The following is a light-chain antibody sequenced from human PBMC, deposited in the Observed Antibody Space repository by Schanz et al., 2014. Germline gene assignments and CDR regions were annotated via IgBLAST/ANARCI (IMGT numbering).Light chain of an antibody. CDR3: QSYDSSLSGFVV. V-gene: IGLV1-40*01. J-gene: IGLJ2*01. CDR2: GNN. Sequence: QSVLTQPPSVSGAPGQRVTISCTGSMSNIGAGYDVHWYQHLPGSSPKLLVYGNNNRPSGVPDRFSGSKSGTSASLAITGLQAEDEADYYCQSYDSSLSGFVVFGGGTKVTVL. CDR1: MSNIGAGYD.